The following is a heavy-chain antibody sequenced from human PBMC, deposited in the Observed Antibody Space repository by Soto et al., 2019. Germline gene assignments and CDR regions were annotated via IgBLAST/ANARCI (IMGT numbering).Heavy chain of an antibody. CDR3: ARGLDLDTHYSHGSGYYSDY. Sequence: QLQLQKSGPGLVKPSQTLSLTCTVSGGSTSSGGYYWGWIRQYPGKALEWIGYVYNSGTTFYNPSLKSRSAISVDTSGNQFSLKLRSVTAADTAVYFCARGLDLDTHYSHGSGYYSDYCGRGTLVTVSS. CDR1: GGSTSSGGYY. J-gene: IGHJ4*02. CDR2: VYNSGTT. V-gene: IGHV4-31*03. D-gene: IGHD3-22*01.